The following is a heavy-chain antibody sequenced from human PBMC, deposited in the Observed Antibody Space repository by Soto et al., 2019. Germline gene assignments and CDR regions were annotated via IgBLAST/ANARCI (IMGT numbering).Heavy chain of an antibody. CDR3: AKDPSTPLRRWPLYFDY. D-gene: IGHD4-17*01. Sequence: GGSLRLSCAASGFTFSSYAMSWVRQAPGKGLEWVSAISGSGGSTYYADSVKGRFTISRDNSKNTLYLQMNSLRAEDTAVYYCAKDPSTPLRRWPLYFDYWGQGTLVTVSS. CDR1: GFTFSSYA. J-gene: IGHJ4*02. V-gene: IGHV3-23*01. CDR2: ISGSGGST.